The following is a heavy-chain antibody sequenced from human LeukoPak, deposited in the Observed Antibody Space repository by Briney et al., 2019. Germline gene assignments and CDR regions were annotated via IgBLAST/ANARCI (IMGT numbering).Heavy chain of an antibody. V-gene: IGHV4-59*06. CDR3: ARSRAFNSGAFDP. J-gene: IGHJ5*02. Sequence: PSETLSLTCTVSGGSISSYYWSWIRQQPGKGLEWIGYIYYSGSTYYNPSLKTRVTISLDTSENQFSLNLNSVTAADTAVYYCARSRAFNSGAFDPWGQGSLVTVSS. CDR2: IYYSGST. D-gene: IGHD1-26*01. CDR1: GGSISSYY.